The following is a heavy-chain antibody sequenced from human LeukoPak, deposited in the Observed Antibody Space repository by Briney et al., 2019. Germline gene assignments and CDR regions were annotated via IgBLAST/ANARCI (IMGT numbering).Heavy chain of an antibody. V-gene: IGHV4-34*01. CDR3: ARVLRYFDWLSNNPLDY. Sequence: SETLSLTCAVYGGSFSGYYWSWIRQPPGKGLEWIGEINHSGSTNYNPSLKSRVTISVDTSKNQSSLKLSSVTAADTAVYYCARVLRYFDWLSNNPLDYWGQGTLVTVSS. J-gene: IGHJ4*02. CDR1: GGSFSGYY. D-gene: IGHD3-9*01. CDR2: INHSGST.